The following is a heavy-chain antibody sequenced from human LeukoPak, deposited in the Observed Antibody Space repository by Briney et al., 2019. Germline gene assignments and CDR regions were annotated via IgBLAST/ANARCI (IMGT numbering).Heavy chain of an antibody. V-gene: IGHV1-69*05. CDR2: IIPIFGTA. Sequence: GASVKVSCKASGGTFTSYAISWVRQAPGQGLEWMGRIIPIFGTANYAQKFQGRVTITTDESTSTAYMERSSRRSEDTAVYYCARAGPSMIVPNAFDIWGQGTMGTVS. CDR1: GGTFTSYA. D-gene: IGHD3-22*01. CDR3: ARAGPSMIVPNAFDI. J-gene: IGHJ3*02.